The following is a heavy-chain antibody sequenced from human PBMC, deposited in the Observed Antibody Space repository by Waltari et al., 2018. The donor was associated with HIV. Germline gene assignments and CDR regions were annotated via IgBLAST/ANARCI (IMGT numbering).Heavy chain of an antibody. CDR1: VFMFSSYA. V-gene: IGHV4-59*01. Sequence: PGGSLRLSCAASVFMFSSYAMSWVRQPPGKGLEWIGYIYYSGSTNYNPSLKSRVTISVDTSKNQFSLKLSSVTAADTAVYYCARRTYYYDSSGYYLDYWGQGTLVTVSS. D-gene: IGHD3-22*01. CDR3: ARRTYYYDSSGYYLDY. J-gene: IGHJ4*02. CDR2: IYYSGST.